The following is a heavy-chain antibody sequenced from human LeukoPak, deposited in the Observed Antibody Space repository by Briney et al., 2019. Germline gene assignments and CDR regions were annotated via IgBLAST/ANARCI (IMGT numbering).Heavy chain of an antibody. Sequence: SETLSLTCTVSGGSTSSSSYYWGWIRQPPGKGLEWIGSIYYSGSTYYNPSLKSRVTISVDTSKNQFSLKLTSVTAADTAVYYCTRAASSGPLFTYHMDVWGKGTTVTVSS. V-gene: IGHV4-39*07. D-gene: IGHD3-22*01. CDR1: GGSTSSSSYY. CDR2: IYYSGST. J-gene: IGHJ6*03. CDR3: TRAASSGPLFTYHMDV.